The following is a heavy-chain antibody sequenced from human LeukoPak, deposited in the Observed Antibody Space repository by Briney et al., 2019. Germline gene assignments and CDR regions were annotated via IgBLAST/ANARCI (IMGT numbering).Heavy chain of an antibody. CDR2: IKQDGSEK. D-gene: IGHD3-22*01. CDR1: GFTFSSYW. J-gene: IGHJ4*02. CDR3: ARDITMIVGTFFDY. Sequence: PGGSLRLSCAASGFTFSSYWMSCVRQAPGKGLEWVANIKQDGSEKYYVDSVKGRFTISRDNAKNSLYLQMNSLRAEDTAVYYCARDITMIVGTFFDYWGQGTLVTDSS. V-gene: IGHV3-7*01.